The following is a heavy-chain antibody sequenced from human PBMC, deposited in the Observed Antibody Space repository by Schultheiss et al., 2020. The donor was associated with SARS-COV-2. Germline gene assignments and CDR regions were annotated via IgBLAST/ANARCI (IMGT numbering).Heavy chain of an antibody. D-gene: IGHD4-11*01. V-gene: IGHV3-30*04. CDR3: ARGSRTVSYMDV. CDR1: GFTFSSYG. J-gene: IGHJ6*04. Sequence: GGSLRLSCVASGFTFSSYGMHWVRQAPGKGLEWVAVISYDGSNKYYADSVKGRFTISRDNSKNTLYLQMNSLRAEDTAVYYCARGSRTVSYMDVWGKGTTVTVSS. CDR2: ISYDGSNK.